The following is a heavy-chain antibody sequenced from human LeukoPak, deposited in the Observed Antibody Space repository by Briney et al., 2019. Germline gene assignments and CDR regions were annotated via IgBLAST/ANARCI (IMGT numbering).Heavy chain of an antibody. V-gene: IGHV3-53*01. CDR3: TRDSSGWYYTLDY. CDR1: GFTFSSNY. Sequence: GGSLRLSCAASGFTFSSNYMSWVRQAPGKGLEWVSVIYSGGSTYYADSVKGRFTISRDNSKNTLYLQMNSLRAEDTAVYYCTRDSSGWYYTLDYWGQGTLVTVSS. D-gene: IGHD6-19*01. J-gene: IGHJ4*02. CDR2: IYSGGST.